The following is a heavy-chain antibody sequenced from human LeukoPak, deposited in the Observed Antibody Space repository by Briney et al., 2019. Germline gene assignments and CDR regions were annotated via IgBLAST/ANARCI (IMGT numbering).Heavy chain of an antibody. J-gene: IGHJ4*02. D-gene: IGHD3-9*01. CDR3: VRGRIMTGYLGLDY. V-gene: IGHV4-34*01. Sequence: SETLSLTCAVYGGSISGYYWSWIRQPPGKGLEWVGEINHSGSTNYNPSLKSRVSISVDTFKNHFSLKLSSVTAADTTVYYCVRGRIMTGYLGLDYWGQGTLVTVSS. CDR2: INHSGST. CDR1: GGSISGYY.